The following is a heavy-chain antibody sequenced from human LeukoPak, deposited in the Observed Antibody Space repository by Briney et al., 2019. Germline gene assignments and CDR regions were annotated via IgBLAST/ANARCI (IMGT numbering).Heavy chain of an antibody. V-gene: IGHV4-39*07. CDR1: GGSISSSTYY. Sequence: KPSETLSLTCTVSGGSISSSTYYWGWIRQPPGKGLEWIGSIYYSGSTYYNASLKSRVTISVDTSKNQFSLKLSSVTAADTAVYYCARDLRYYYDSSGYYDAFDIWGQGTMVTVSS. CDR2: IYYSGST. CDR3: ARDLRYYYDSSGYYDAFDI. J-gene: IGHJ3*02. D-gene: IGHD3-22*01.